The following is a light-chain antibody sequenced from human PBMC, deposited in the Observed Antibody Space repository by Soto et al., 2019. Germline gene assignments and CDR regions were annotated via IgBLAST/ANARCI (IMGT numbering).Light chain of an antibody. CDR1: SSDVGGYNY. V-gene: IGLV2-8*01. CDR3: TSYAGSNIWV. CDR2: EVS. Sequence: QSVLTQPPSASGSPGQSVTISCTGTSSDVGGYNYVSWYQQYPGKAPKLMIYEVSKRPSGVPDRFSGSKSGKTASLTVSGLQPEDEADYYCTSYAGSNIWVFGGGPKLTVL. J-gene: IGLJ3*02.